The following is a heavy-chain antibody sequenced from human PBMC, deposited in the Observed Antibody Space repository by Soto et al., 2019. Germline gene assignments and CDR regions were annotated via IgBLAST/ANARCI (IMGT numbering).Heavy chain of an antibody. V-gene: IGHV3-30*18. CDR2: ISYDGSNK. D-gene: IGHD3-16*01. Sequence: QVQLVESGGGVVQPGRCLRLSCAASGFTFSSYGMHWVRQAPGKGLEWVAVISYDGSNKYYADSVKGRFTISRDNSKNTLYLQMNSLRAEDTAVYYCAKDLLGAGRAYGMDVWGQGTTVTVSS. CDR1: GFTFSSYG. J-gene: IGHJ6*02. CDR3: AKDLLGAGRAYGMDV.